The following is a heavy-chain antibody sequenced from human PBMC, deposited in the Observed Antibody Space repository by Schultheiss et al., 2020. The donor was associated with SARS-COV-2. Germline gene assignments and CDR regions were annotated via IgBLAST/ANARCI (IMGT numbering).Heavy chain of an antibody. V-gene: IGHV3-23*01. Sequence: GGSLRLSCAASGFTFSSYAMSWVRQAPGKGLEWVSAISGSGGSTYYADSVKGRFTISRDNAKNTLYLQMNSLRAEDTAVYYCARDKQRRILAAAVPDYWGQGTLVTVSS. CDR2: ISGSGGST. J-gene: IGHJ4*02. D-gene: IGHD6-13*01. CDR1: GFTFSSYA. CDR3: ARDKQRRILAAAVPDY.